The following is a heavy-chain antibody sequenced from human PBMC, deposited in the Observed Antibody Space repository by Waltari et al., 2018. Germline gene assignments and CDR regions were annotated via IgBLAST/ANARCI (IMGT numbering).Heavy chain of an antibody. CDR1: GGSIISSDYY. CDR3: ARVFNNYYDGSGYVPHFDY. J-gene: IGHJ4*02. CDR2: IYYRGST. D-gene: IGHD3-22*01. Sequence: QVQLQESGPGLVKPSQTLSLTCTVSGGSIISSDYYWTWIRQPPGKGLEWIGYIYYRGSTYYNPSLKSRLTISRDTFKNQLSLKLTSVTAADTAVYFCARVFNNYYDGSGYVPHFDYWGQGTLVTVSS. V-gene: IGHV4-30-4*08.